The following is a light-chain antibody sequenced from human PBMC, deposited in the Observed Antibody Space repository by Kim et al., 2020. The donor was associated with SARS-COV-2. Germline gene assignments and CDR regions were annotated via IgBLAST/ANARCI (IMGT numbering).Light chain of an antibody. Sequence: SASVGDSVTITCRASQSISSYLNWYQQKPGKAPKLLIYAACSLQSGVPSRFSGSGSGTDFTLTISSLQPEDFATYYCQQSYSTPYTFGQGTKLEI. CDR1: QSISSY. CDR2: AAC. J-gene: IGKJ2*01. V-gene: IGKV1-39*01. CDR3: QQSYSTPYT.